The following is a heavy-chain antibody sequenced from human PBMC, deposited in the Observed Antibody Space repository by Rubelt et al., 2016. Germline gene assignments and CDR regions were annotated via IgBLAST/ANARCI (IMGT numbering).Heavy chain of an antibody. CDR1: GYTFTSYY. V-gene: IGHV1-46*01. CDR3: ARAASTVTTLLDLGY. CDR2: INPSGGRT. J-gene: IGHJ4*02. Sequence: QVQLVQSGAEVKKPGASVKVSCKASGYTFTSYYLHWVRQAPGQGLEWLGIINPSGGRTSYAQKFQGRVTMTRDTSTSTVYMELSSLRSEETAVYYCARAASTVTTLLDLGYWGQGTLVTVSS. D-gene: IGHD4-17*01.